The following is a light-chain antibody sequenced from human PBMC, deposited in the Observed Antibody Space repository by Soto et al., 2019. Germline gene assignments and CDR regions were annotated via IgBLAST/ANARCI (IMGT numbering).Light chain of an antibody. V-gene: IGKV1-33*01. J-gene: IGKJ5*01. Sequence: QMTQSPSSLSASVGDRVTITCQASQDISKNLNWYQQKPGKAPKLLIYDASSLQTGVPSRFSGSGTADHFYFTTSRPEAEDIATYYCQQYDNLLPITFGQGTRLEIK. CDR2: DAS. CDR3: QQYDNLLPIT. CDR1: QDISKN.